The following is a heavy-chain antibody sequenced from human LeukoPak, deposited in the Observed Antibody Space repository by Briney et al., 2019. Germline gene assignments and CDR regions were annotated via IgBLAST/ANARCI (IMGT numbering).Heavy chain of an antibody. CDR2: IYYSGYT. CDR3: ARQGRYYYGSGKRNWFDP. Sequence: PSETLSLTCTVSGGSISSYYWSWIRQPPGKGLEWIGCIYYSGYTNYNPSLKSRVTISVDTSKNQFSLKLSSVTAADTAVYYCARQGRYYYGSGKRNWFDPWGQGTLVTVSS. D-gene: IGHD3-10*01. V-gene: IGHV4-59*08. CDR1: GGSISSYY. J-gene: IGHJ5*02.